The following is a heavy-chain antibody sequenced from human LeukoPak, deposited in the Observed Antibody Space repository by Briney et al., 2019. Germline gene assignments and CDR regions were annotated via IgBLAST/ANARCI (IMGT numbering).Heavy chain of an antibody. CDR2: ISSSSNSI. CDR3: LRYNYGYYFDY. J-gene: IGHJ4*02. CDR1: GFTFSDYS. V-gene: IGHV3-48*01. D-gene: IGHD5-18*01. Sequence: PGGSLRLSCAASGFTFSDYSMSWVRQAPGKGLEWISYISSSSNSIYYLDSVKGRFTISRDNAKNSLYLQMNSLRAEDTAVYYCLRYNYGYYFDYWGQGTLVTVSS.